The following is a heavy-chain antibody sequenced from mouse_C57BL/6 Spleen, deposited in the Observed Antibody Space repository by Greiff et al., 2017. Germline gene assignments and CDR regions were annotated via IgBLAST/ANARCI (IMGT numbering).Heavy chain of an antibody. CDR1: GYTFSSYS. V-gene: IGHV5-9*01. CDR3: ARAYYCNYVSAMDY. CDR2: ISGGGGNT. J-gene: IGHJ4*01. Sequence: EVKLMESGGGLVKPGGSLKFSCAASGYTFSSYSMSWVRQTPGKRLEWVATISGGGGNTYYPDSVKGRFTISRDNAKNTLYLQLSSLRSEDTSLYYCARAYYCNYVSAMDYWGQGTSVTVSS. D-gene: IGHD2-10*01.